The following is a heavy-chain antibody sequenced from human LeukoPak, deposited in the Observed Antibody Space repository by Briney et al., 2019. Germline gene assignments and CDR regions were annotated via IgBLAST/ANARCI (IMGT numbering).Heavy chain of an antibody. Sequence: SETLSLTCAVYGGSFSGYYWSWIRQPPGKGLEWIGYIYYSGSTNYNPSLKSRVTISVDTSKNQFSLKLSSVTAADTAVYYCARASALPGFGWFDPWGQGTLVTVSS. D-gene: IGHD3-16*01. CDR3: ARASALPGFGWFDP. CDR2: IYYSGST. CDR1: GGSFSGYY. J-gene: IGHJ5*02. V-gene: IGHV4-59*01.